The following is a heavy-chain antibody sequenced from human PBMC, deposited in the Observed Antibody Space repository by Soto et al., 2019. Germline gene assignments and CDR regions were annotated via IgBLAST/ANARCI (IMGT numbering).Heavy chain of an antibody. V-gene: IGHV3-23*01. CDR3: AKGSIEYSASVDK. CDR1: GFSFNSYA. CDR2: ISARGGSS. D-gene: IGHD5-12*01. J-gene: IGHJ4*02. Sequence: EVHLLESGGCWGQQGWSLSLSCAAAGFSFNSYAMVGGRQAPGKGLEGVLVISARGGSSYFADSVTGLFAISSDNSNNVFSLEMTSLRAEDTAIYFCAKGSIEYSASVDKWGPGTLVLVSS.